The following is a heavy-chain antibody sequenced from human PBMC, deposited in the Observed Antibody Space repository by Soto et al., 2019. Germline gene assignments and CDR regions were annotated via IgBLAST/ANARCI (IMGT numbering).Heavy chain of an antibody. V-gene: IGHV3-30*18. CDR1: GFTFSSSG. J-gene: IGHJ4*02. Sequence: HPGGSLRLSCAPSGFTFSSSGMHWVRQAPGKGLEWVAIISYDGSNKYYADSVEGRFTISRDNSKNRLFLQMNSLRPEDTAVYYCAKANPTIAYWGQGTLVTVSS. CDR3: AKANPTIAY. D-gene: IGHD1-1*01. CDR2: ISYDGSNK.